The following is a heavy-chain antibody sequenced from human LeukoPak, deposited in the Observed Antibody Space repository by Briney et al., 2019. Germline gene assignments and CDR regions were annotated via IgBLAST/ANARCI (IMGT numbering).Heavy chain of an antibody. V-gene: IGHV4-34*01. CDR3: ARASYYDSSGYYPFYYYYYMDV. D-gene: IGHD3-22*01. CDR1: GGSFSGYY. CDR2: INHSGST. J-gene: IGHJ6*03. Sequence: SETLSLTCAVYGGSFSGYYWSWIRQPPGKGLEWIGEINHSGSTNYNPSLKSRVTISVDTSKNQFSLKLSSVTAADTAVYYCARASYYDSSGYYPFYYYYYMDVWGKGTTVTISS.